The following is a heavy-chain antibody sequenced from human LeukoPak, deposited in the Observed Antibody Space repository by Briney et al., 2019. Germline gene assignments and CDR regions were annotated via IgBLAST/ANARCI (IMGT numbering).Heavy chain of an antibody. CDR1: GGSIRSYY. CDR2: IYYSGST. J-gene: IGHJ2*01. Sequence: PSETLSLTCTVSGGSIRSYYWSWIRQPPGKGLEWIGYIYYSGSTNYNPSLKSRVTISVDTSKNQFSLKLSSVTAADTAVYYCARLRAPERSIAVAGTAHWYFDLWGRGTLVTVSS. CDR3: ARLRAPERSIAVAGTAHWYFDL. V-gene: IGHV4-59*08. D-gene: IGHD6-19*01.